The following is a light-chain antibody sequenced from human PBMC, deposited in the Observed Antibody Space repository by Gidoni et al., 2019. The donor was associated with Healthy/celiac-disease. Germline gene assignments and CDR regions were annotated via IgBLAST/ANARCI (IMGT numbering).Light chain of an antibody. J-gene: IGKJ2*01. V-gene: IGKV1-39*01. CDR2: AAS. Sequence: DIQMTQSPSSLSASVGDRVTITCRASQSISSYLNWYQQKPEKAPKLLIYAASSLQSGVPSRFSGSGSGTDFTLTISSLQPEDFATYYCQQSYSTPPYTFGQXTKLEIK. CDR3: QQSYSTPPYT. CDR1: QSISSY.